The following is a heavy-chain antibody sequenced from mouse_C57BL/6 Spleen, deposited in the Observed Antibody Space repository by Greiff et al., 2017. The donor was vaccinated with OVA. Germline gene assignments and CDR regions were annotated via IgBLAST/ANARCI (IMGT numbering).Heavy chain of an antibody. CDR3: ARTPLFDV. CDR2: IDPSDSYT. V-gene: IGHV1-50*01. CDR1: GYTFTSYW. Sequence: QVQLQQPGAELVKPGASVKLSCKASGYTFTSYWMQWVKQRPGQGLEWIGEIDPSDSYTNYNQKFKGKATLTVDTSSSTAYMQLSSLTSEDSAVYYCARTPLFDVWGTGTTVTVSS. J-gene: IGHJ1*03.